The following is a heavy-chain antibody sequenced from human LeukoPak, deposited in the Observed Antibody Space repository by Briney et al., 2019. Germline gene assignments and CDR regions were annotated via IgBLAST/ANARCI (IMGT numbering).Heavy chain of an antibody. CDR2: INHSGST. CDR3: ARHSRTYYDILTGPYGGYFDY. J-gene: IGHJ4*02. CDR1: GGSFSGYY. V-gene: IGHV4-34*01. D-gene: IGHD3-9*01. Sequence: SETLSLTCAVYGGSFSGYYWSWIRQPPGKGLEWIGEINHSGSTNYNPSLKSRVTISVDTSKNQFSLKLSSVTAADTAVYYCARHSRTYYDILTGPYGGYFDYWGQRTLVTVSS.